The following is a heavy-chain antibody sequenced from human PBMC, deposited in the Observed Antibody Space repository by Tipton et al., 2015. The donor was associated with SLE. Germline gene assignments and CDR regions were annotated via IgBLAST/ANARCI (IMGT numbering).Heavy chain of an antibody. J-gene: IGHJ5*01. CDR3: ARTGYDFWSASNWFDS. V-gene: IGHV4-34*01. CDR2: IHHSGST. CDR1: GESFSGYY. D-gene: IGHD3-3*01. Sequence: LTCAVYGESFSGYYWSWIRQPPGKGLQWIGEIHHSGSTNYNPSLKSRVTISVDASKKQFSLKLSSVTAADTAVYYCARTGYDFWSASNWFDSWGQGTLVTVSS.